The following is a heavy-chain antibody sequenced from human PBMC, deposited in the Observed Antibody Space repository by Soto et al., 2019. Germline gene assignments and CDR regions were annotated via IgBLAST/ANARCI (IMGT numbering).Heavy chain of an antibody. CDR1: GGSISSGGYY. Sequence: QVQLQESGPGLVKPSQTLSLTCTVSGGSISSGGYYWSWIRQHPGKGLEWIGYIYYSGSTYYNPSLKSRVTISVGTSKNQFSLKLSSVTAADTAVYYCARTHLGELSFFDYWGQGTLVTVSS. J-gene: IGHJ4*02. CDR3: ARTHLGELSFFDY. CDR2: IYYSGST. V-gene: IGHV4-31*03. D-gene: IGHD3-16*02.